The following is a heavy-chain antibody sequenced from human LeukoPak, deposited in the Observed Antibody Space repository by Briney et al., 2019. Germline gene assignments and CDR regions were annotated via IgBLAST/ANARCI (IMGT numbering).Heavy chain of an antibody. Sequence: PGGSLTLSCAASGFTFNNYAMSWIRQAQGKGLEWVSTISASGGGTHYTDSVKGRFTISRDSYKNTMYVQMNSLRDEDTAVYYCAKDLRGYCGGDCYSAEYWGQGTLVTVSS. V-gene: IGHV3-23*01. CDR2: ISASGGGT. CDR3: AKDLRGYCGGDCYSAEY. J-gene: IGHJ4*02. D-gene: IGHD2-21*02. CDR1: GFTFNNYA.